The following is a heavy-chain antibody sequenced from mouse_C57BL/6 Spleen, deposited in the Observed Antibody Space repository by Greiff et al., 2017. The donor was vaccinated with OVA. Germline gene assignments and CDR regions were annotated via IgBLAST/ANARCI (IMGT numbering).Heavy chain of an antibody. J-gene: IGHJ2*01. CDR1: GYAFTNYL. V-gene: IGHV1-54*01. Sequence: VQGVESGAELVRPGTSVKVSCKASGYAFTNYLIEWVKQRPGQGLEWIGVINPGSGGTNYNEKFKGKATLTADKSSSTAYMQLSSLTSEDSAVYFCAREITTGGFDYWGQGTTLTVSS. CDR2: INPGSGGT. CDR3: AREITTGGFDY. D-gene: IGHD1-1*01.